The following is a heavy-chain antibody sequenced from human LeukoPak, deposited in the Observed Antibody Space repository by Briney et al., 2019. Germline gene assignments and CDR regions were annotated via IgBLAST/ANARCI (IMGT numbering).Heavy chain of an antibody. CDR1: GGSISSSSYY. CDR2: IYYSGST. Sequence: NASETLSLTCTVSGGSISSSSYYWGWIRQPPGKGLEWIGSIYYSGSTNYNPSLKSRVTISVGTSKNQFSLKLSSVTAADTAAYYCARDRGGSYLQGYFLHWGQGSLVIVSS. J-gene: IGHJ1*01. D-gene: IGHD1-26*01. CDR3: ARDRGGSYLQGYFLH. V-gene: IGHV4-39*07.